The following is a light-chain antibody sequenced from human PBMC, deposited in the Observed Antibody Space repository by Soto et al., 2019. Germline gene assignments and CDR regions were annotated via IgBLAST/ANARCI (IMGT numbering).Light chain of an antibody. CDR2: EVT. CDR1: SSDVGAYNY. J-gene: IGLJ2*01. CDR3: SSFAGSRTPVG. V-gene: IGLV2-8*01. Sequence: QSALTQPPSASGSPGQSVTISCTGTSSDVGAYNYFSWYQQHPGKAPKLMIYEVTKRPSGVPDRFSGSKSGNTASLTVSGLQAEDEADYYCSSFAGSRTPVGFGGGTKLTVL.